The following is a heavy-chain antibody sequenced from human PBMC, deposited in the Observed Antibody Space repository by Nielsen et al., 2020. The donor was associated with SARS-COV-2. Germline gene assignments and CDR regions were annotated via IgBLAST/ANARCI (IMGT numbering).Heavy chain of an antibody. Sequence: GGSLRLSCAASGFTFSDYYMSWIRQAPGKGLEWVSYISSSGSTIYYADSVKGRFTISRDNAKNSLYLQMNSLRAEDTAVYYCAREIPYYYDSSGYYSDAFDIWGQGTMVTVSS. CDR2: ISSSGSTI. CDR3: AREIPYYYDSSGYYSDAFDI. J-gene: IGHJ3*02. V-gene: IGHV3-11*04. CDR1: GFTFSDYY. D-gene: IGHD3-22*01.